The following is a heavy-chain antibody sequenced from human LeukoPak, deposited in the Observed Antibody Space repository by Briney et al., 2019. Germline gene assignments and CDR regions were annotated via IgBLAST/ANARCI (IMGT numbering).Heavy chain of an antibody. J-gene: IGHJ4*02. CDR1: EYTFTSYY. CDR3: ARAFQSLGGLSLPDY. CDR2: IHPSTGNP. V-gene: IGHV7-4-1*02. D-gene: IGHD3-16*02. Sequence: ASVKVSCKASEYTFTSYYMHWVRQAPGQGLEWMGWIHPSTGNPTYAQGFTGRFVFSLDTSVSTTYLQISSLKAEDTAVYFCARAFQSLGGLSLPDYWGQGTLVTVSS.